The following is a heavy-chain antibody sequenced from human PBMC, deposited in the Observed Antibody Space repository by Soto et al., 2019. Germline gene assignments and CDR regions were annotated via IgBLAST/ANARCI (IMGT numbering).Heavy chain of an antibody. D-gene: IGHD2-2*01. CDR3: ARHDCISTSCYYYYYYSMDV. V-gene: IGHV1-69*13. CDR1: GYTLTSYD. Sequence: SVKVSCKASGYTLTSYDINWVRQATGQGFEWMGGIIPIFDTANYAQKFQGRVTITADESTSTAYMELSSLRSEDTAVYYCARHDCISTSCYYYYYYSMDVWGQGTTVTSP. CDR2: IIPIFDTA. J-gene: IGHJ6*02.